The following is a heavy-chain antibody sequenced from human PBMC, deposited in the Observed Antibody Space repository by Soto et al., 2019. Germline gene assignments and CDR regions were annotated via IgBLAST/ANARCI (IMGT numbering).Heavy chain of an antibody. CDR2: IIPIFGTA. J-gene: IGHJ4*02. CDR1: GGTFSSYA. D-gene: IGHD1-26*01. V-gene: IGHV1-69*13. CDR3: ARQVYSGSYLGFDY. Sequence: ASVKVSCKASGGTFSSYAISWVRQAPGQGLEWMGGIIPIFGTANYAQKFQGRVTITADESTSTAYMELSSLRSEDTAVYYCARQVYSGSYLGFDYWGQGTLVTVSS.